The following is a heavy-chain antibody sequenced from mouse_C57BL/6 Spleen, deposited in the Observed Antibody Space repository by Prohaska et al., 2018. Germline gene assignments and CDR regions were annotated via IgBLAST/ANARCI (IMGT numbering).Heavy chain of an antibody. J-gene: IGHJ1*03. D-gene: IGHD1-1*02. CDR1: GYTFTSYW. CDR2: IYPGSGST. V-gene: IGHV1-55*01. CDR3: VILPGSYRYFDV. Sequence: QVQLQQPGAELVKPGASVKMSCKASGYTFTSYWITWVKQRPGQGLEWIGDIYPGSGSTNYNEKFKIKATLTVDTSSSTAYMQLSSLTSEDSAVYYCVILPGSYRYFDVWGTGTTVTVSS.